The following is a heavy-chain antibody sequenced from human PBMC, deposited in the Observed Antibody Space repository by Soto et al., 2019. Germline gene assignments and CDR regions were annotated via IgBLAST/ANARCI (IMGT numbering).Heavy chain of an antibody. J-gene: IGHJ5*02. Sequence: SETLSLTCTVSGGSMSSYYWSWIRQPPGKGLEWIGYIYYSGSTNYNPSLKSRVTISVDTSKNQFSLKLSSVTAADTAVYYCARAADDYIWGSYRSNWFDPWGQGTLVTVSS. CDR2: IYYSGST. D-gene: IGHD3-16*02. V-gene: IGHV4-59*01. CDR3: ARAADDYIWGSYRSNWFDP. CDR1: GGSMSSYY.